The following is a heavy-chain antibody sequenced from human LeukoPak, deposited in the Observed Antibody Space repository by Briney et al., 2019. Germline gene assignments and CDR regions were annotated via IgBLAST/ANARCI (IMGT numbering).Heavy chain of an antibody. V-gene: IGHV4-38-2*02. CDR3: ARKGDSSSVGWFDP. D-gene: IGHD6-13*01. Sequence: SETLSLTCTVSGYSISSGYYWGWIRQPPGKGLEWIGSIYHSGRTYYNPSLKSRVTISVDTSKNQFSLKPSSVTAADTAVYYCARKGDSSSVGWFDPWGQGTLVTVSS. CDR1: GYSISSGYY. CDR2: IYHSGRT. J-gene: IGHJ5*02.